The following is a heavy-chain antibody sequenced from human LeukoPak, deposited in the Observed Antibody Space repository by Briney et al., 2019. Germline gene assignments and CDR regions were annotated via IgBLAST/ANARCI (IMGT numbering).Heavy chain of an antibody. J-gene: IGHJ4*02. CDR1: GYTLTELS. V-gene: IGHV1-24*01. Sequence: ASVKVSCKVSGYTLTELSMHWARQAPGKGLEWMGGVDPEDDETFYAQKFQGRVTMTEDTSTHTAYMELSSLRSEDTAVYYCATPAPSHYYDLRYYFDYWGQGTLVTVPS. CDR3: ATPAPSHYYDLRYYFDY. CDR2: VDPEDDET. D-gene: IGHD3-22*01.